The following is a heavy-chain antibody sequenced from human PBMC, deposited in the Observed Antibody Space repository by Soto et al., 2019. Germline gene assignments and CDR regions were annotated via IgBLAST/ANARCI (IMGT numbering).Heavy chain of an antibody. D-gene: IGHD3-10*01. Sequence: SETLSLTCTVSGGSIRSYYWSWIRQPPGKGLQWIGYIYYSGSTNYNPSLKSRVTISVDTSKNQFSLKLSSVTAADTAVYYCVRRYGGAFDIWGQGTMVTVSS. J-gene: IGHJ3*02. CDR2: IYYSGST. CDR1: GGSIRSYY. V-gene: IGHV4-59*08. CDR3: VRRYGGAFDI.